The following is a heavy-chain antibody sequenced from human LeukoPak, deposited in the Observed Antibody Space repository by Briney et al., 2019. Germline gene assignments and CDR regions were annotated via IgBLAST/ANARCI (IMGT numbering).Heavy chain of an antibody. V-gene: IGHV3-66*01. J-gene: IGHJ3*02. Sequence: HPGGSLRLSCAASGFTVSSNYMSWVRQAPGKGLEWVSVIYSGGSTYYADSVKGRFTISRDNSKNTLYLQMNSLRVEDTAVYYCARGWITGTPDAFDIWGQGTMVTVSS. CDR1: GFTVSSNY. CDR3: ARGWITGTPDAFDI. D-gene: IGHD1-20*01. CDR2: IYSGGST.